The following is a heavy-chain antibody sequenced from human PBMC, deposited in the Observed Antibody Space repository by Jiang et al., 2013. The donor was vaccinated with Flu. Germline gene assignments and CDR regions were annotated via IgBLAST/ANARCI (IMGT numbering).Heavy chain of an antibody. D-gene: IGHD3-10*01. V-gene: IGHV1-2*02. J-gene: IGHJ6*02. Sequence: KVSCKASGYTFSAHYIHWVRQAPGQGLEWMGWINPNDGDRYYAQNFQGRITMTRDTSISTAYVELTGLTSDDTGVYYCARDNVWFGESPQRQYGMDVWGQGTTVTVSS. CDR1: GYTFSAHY. CDR3: ARDNVWFGESPQRQYGMDV. CDR2: INPNDGDR.